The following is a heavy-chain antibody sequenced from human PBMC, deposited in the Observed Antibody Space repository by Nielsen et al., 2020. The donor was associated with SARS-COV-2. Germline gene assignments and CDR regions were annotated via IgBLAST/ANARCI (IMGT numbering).Heavy chain of an antibody. CDR2: ISGSGGST. Sequence: GGSLRLSCAASGFTFSSYAMSWVRQAPGKGLEWVSAISGSGGSTYYADSVKGRFTISRDNPKNTLYLQMNSLRAEDTAVYYCAKRPSYYYGSGSYAYWGQGTLVTVSS. D-gene: IGHD3-10*01. V-gene: IGHV3-23*01. J-gene: IGHJ4*02. CDR3: AKRPSYYYGSGSYAY. CDR1: GFTFSSYA.